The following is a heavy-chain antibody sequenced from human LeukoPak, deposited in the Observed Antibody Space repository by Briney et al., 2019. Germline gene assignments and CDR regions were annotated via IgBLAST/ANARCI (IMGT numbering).Heavy chain of an antibody. Sequence: KPSETLSLTCAVYGGSFSGYYWSWIRQPPGKGLEWIGEINHSGSTNYNPSLKSRVTISVDTSKNQFSLKLSSVTAADTAVYYCARIGDSSGYLRDYWGQGTLVTVSS. V-gene: IGHV4-34*01. D-gene: IGHD3-22*01. CDR2: INHSGST. J-gene: IGHJ4*02. CDR3: ARIGDSSGYLRDY. CDR1: GGSFSGYY.